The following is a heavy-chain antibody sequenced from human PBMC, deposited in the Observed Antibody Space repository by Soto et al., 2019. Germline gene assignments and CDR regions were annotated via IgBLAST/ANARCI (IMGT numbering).Heavy chain of an antibody. D-gene: IGHD3-9*01. V-gene: IGHV4-59*01. Sequence: LSLTCTVSGGSISNYYWTWVRQPPGKGLEWIGYVYYSGSTNYNPSLESRVTISIDASKNQFSLKMKSVTAADTAVYYCVRDYLLTGFDPWGQGALVTVSS. CDR3: VRDYLLTGFDP. CDR1: GGSISNYY. J-gene: IGHJ5*02. CDR2: VYYSGST.